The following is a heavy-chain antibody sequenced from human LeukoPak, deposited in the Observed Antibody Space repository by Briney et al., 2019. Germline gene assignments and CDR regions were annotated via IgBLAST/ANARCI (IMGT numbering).Heavy chain of an antibody. Sequence: GGSLRLSCAASGFTLSTFWMSWVRQAPGKGLEWVASMNQDGSEKHYVDSLKGRFTISRDNAKNSLYLEMNSLRVEDTAVYYCARHRYSKGTLDYWGQGTLVTVSS. J-gene: IGHJ4*02. CDR2: MNQDGSEK. D-gene: IGHD4-11*01. V-gene: IGHV3-7*01. CDR1: GFTLSTFW. CDR3: ARHRYSKGTLDY.